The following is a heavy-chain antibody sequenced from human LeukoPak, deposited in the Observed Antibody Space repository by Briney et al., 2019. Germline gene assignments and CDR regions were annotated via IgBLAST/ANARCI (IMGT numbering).Heavy chain of an antibody. CDR3: ARAKDIVVVPAAISAFDI. CDR1: GGTFSSYA. D-gene: IGHD2-2*02. CDR2: IIPIFGTA. V-gene: IGHV1-69*13. Sequence: SVKVSCKASGGTFSSYAISWVRQAPGQGLEWMGGIIPIFGTANYAQKFQGRVTITADESTSTAYMELSSLRSEDTAVYYCARAKDIVVVPAAISAFDIWDQGTMVTVSS. J-gene: IGHJ3*02.